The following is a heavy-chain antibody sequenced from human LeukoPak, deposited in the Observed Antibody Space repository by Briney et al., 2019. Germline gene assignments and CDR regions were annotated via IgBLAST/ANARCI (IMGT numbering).Heavy chain of an antibody. D-gene: IGHD5-18*01. V-gene: IGHV1-69*06. Sequence: ASVKVSCKASGGTFSRHAISWVRQAPGQGLEWMGGIIPIFGTANYAQKFQGRVTITADKSTSTAYMELSSLRSEDTAVYYCARVSGYSYANWGQGTLVTVSS. CDR1: GGTFSRHA. CDR3: ARVSGYSYAN. CDR2: IIPIFGTA. J-gene: IGHJ4*02.